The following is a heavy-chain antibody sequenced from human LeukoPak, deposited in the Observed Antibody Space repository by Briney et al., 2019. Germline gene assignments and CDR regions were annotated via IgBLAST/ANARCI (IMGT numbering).Heavy chain of an antibody. CDR2: IDPDGSST. CDR3: AREDYSNYAPYFDY. J-gene: IGHJ4*02. CDR1: GFTFSSNY. D-gene: IGHD4-11*01. Sequence: GGSLRLSCAASGFTFSSNYMNWVRQAPGKGLVWVSRIDPDGSSTNYADSVKGRFTISRDNAKNTLYLQLNSLRAEDTAVYYCAREDYSNYAPYFDYWGQGTLVTVSS. V-gene: IGHV3-74*01.